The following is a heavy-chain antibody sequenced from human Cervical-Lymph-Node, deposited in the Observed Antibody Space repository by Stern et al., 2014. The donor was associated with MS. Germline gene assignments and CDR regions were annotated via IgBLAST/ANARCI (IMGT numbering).Heavy chain of an antibody. CDR2: FDPEHGET. CDR1: GYTLSDIS. CDR3: ATYRGRVTYYYGMDV. V-gene: IGHV1-24*01. D-gene: IGHD2-21*02. J-gene: IGHJ6*02. Sequence: QVQLVQSGGEVKKPGASVKVSCKASGYTLSDISMHWVRQAPGKGLEWMGGFDPEHGETRYAQKFQVRVSMAEGRATSTAYMELSSLRSEDTAVYYCATYRGRVTYYYGMDVWGQGTTVTVSS.